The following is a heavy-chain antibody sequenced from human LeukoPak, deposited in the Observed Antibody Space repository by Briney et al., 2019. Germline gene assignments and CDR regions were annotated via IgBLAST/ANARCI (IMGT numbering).Heavy chain of an antibody. CDR1: GFTFSGSA. CDR2: IRSKANSYAT. J-gene: IGHJ5*02. V-gene: IGHV3-73*01. CDR3: TPQYCSGGSCLRP. Sequence: GGSLRLSCAASGFTFSGSAMHRVRQASGKGLEWVGRIRSKANSYATAYAASVKGRFTISRDDSKNTAYLQMNSLKTEDTAVYYCTPQYCSGGSCLRPWGQGTLVTVSS. D-gene: IGHD2-15*01.